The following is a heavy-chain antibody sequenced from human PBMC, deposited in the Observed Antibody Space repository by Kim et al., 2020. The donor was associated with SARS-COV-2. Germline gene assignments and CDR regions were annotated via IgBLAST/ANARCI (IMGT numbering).Heavy chain of an antibody. CDR3: AKVGWYYYGSGSLLDY. J-gene: IGHJ4*02. CDR2: ISGSGGST. V-gene: IGHV3-23*01. CDR1: GFTFSSYA. Sequence: GGSLRLSCAASGFTFSSYAMSWVRQAPGKGLEWVSAISGSGGSTYYADSVKGRFTISRDNSKNTLYLQMNSLRAEDTAVYYCAKVGWYYYGSGSLLDYWGQGTLVTVSS. D-gene: IGHD3-10*01.